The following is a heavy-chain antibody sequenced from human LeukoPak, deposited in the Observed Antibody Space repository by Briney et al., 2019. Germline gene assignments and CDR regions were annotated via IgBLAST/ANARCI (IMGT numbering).Heavy chain of an antibody. CDR3: AAKGNGYSGTYVFAH. Sequence: GGSLRLSCAASAFSVSTNYMSWVRQAPGKGLEWISVLYSSGYTKYADSVRGRFSISRDNSENTLSLQMNSLRAEDTAVYYCAAKGNGYSGTYVFAHWGRGTLVTVSP. CDR2: LYSSGYT. V-gene: IGHV3-66*01. CDR1: AFSVSTNY. D-gene: IGHD5-12*01. J-gene: IGHJ4*02.